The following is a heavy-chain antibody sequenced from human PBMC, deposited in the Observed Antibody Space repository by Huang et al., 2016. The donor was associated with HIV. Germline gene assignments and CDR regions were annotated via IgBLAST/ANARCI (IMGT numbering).Heavy chain of an antibody. D-gene: IGHD2-2*01. CDR3: ARDGSEDLVIVPAALQGDYYYFGMDV. CDR2: KAPGKGREGRGGVNAISGTG. Sequence: QVQLVQSGAEVKKPGSSVKVSCKASGGTFSSYAFSWVRQAPGQGLEWMGGKAPGKGREGRGGVNAISGTGKYAQRVQGRVSITADGSTSTAYMELSSLGAEDTAVYFCARDGSEDLVIVPAALQGDYYYFGMDVWGQGTTVTVSS. J-gene: IGHJ6*02. CDR1: GGTFSSYA. V-gene: IGHV1-69*01.